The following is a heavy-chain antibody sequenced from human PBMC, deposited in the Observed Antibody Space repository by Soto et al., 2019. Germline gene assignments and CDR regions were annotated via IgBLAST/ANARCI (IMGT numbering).Heavy chain of an antibody. D-gene: IGHD3-10*01. CDR3: ATILWFGELPNYYYGMDV. CDR1: GGTFSSYS. CDR2: IIPIFGTA. Sequence: SVKVSCKASGGTFSSYSISWVRQAPGQGLEWMGGIIPIFGTANYAQKFQGRVTITADESTSTAYMELSSLRSEDTAVYYCATILWFGELPNYYYGMDVWGQGTTVTVSS. J-gene: IGHJ6*02. V-gene: IGHV1-69*13.